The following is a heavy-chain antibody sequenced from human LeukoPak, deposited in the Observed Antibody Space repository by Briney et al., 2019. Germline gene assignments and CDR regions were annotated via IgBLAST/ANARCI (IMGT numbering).Heavy chain of an antibody. D-gene: IGHD3-16*02. CDR2: ISGGGRNT. J-gene: IGHJ4*02. V-gene: IGHV3-23*01. CDR1: GFTFSTYA. CDR3: TRHRQLSL. Sequence: GGSLRLSCAASGFTFSTYAMTWVRQAPGKGLEWVSTISGGGRNTYYADSVKGRFTISRDDSKNTLYLQMNSLRLDDTAVYYCTRHRQLSLWAQGTLVTVSS.